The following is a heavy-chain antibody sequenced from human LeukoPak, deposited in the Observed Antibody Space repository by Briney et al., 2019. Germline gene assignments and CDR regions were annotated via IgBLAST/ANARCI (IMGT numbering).Heavy chain of an antibody. CDR2: ISGSGGST. CDR3: AKTERAVVPAANVPAFDY. CDR1: GFTFSSYA. V-gene: IGHV3-23*01. Sequence: GGSLRLSCAASGFTFSSYAMSWVRQAPGKGLEWVSAISGSGGSTYYADSVKGRFTISTDNSKNTLYLQMNSLRAEDTAVYYCAKTERAVVPAANVPAFDYWGQGTLVTVSS. D-gene: IGHD2-2*01. J-gene: IGHJ4*02.